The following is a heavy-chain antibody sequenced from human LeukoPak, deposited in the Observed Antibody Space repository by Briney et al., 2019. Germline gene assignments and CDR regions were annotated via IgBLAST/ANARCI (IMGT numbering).Heavy chain of an antibody. J-gene: IGHJ3*02. V-gene: IGHV3-21*01. D-gene: IGHD2-21*01. Sequence: GGSLRLSCAASGFTFSSYSMNWVRQAPGKGLEWVSSISGSSSYIYYADSVNGRFTISRDNAKNSLYPQMNSLRAEDTAVYYCARGSRVIAPYIDAFDIWGQGTMVTVSS. CDR2: ISGSSSYI. CDR3: ARGSRVIAPYIDAFDI. CDR1: GFTFSSYS.